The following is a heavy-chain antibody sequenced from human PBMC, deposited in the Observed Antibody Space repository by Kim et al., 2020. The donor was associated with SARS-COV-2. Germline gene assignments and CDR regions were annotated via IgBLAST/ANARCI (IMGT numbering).Heavy chain of an antibody. D-gene: IGHD4-17*01. CDR3: ARERDYGGNSADFDY. Sequence: VSGRSRITINPDTSKNQFSLQLNSVTPEDTAVYYCARERDYGGNSADFDYWGQGTLVTVSS. V-gene: IGHV6-1*01. J-gene: IGHJ4*02.